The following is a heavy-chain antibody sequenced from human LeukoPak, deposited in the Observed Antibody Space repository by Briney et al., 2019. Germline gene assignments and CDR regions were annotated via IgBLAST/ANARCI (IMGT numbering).Heavy chain of an antibody. Sequence: PGGSLRLSCAASGFTFDDYAVHWVRQAPGKGLEWVSGISWNSGSIGYADSVKGRFTISRDNAKNSLYLQMNSLRAEDTAVYYCARLSGDYFDYWGQGTLVTVSS. CDR1: GFTFDDYA. J-gene: IGHJ4*02. CDR3: ARLSGDYFDY. D-gene: IGHD2-21*02. V-gene: IGHV3-9*01. CDR2: ISWNSGSI.